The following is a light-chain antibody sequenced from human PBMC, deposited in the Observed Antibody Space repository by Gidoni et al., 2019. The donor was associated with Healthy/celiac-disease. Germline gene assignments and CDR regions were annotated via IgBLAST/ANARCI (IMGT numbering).Light chain of an antibody. V-gene: IGKV1-33*01. CDR1: QDISHY. J-gene: IGKJ4*01. Sequence: DIQINQSPSSLSASVRDRVNITCQESQDISHYLNWYQQKPGKAPKLLIYDASNLETGVPSRFSRNGSGTDFTFTISSLQPEDIATYYCQQYDNLLTFGGGTKVEIK. CDR2: DAS. CDR3: QQYDNLLT.